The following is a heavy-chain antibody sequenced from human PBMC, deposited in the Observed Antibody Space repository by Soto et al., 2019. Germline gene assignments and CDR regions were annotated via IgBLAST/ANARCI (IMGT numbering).Heavy chain of an antibody. D-gene: IGHD3-16*01. Sequence: EVQLVESGGGLVQPGGSLRLSCAASGFTFSSYSMNWVRQAPGKGLEWVSYISSSSSAIYYADSVKGRFTISRDNAKNSLYLQMHSLRAEDTAVYYCASEGGKYNWFDPWGQGTLVTVSS. CDR2: ISSSSSAI. CDR1: GFTFSSYS. CDR3: ASEGGKYNWFDP. J-gene: IGHJ5*02. V-gene: IGHV3-48*01.